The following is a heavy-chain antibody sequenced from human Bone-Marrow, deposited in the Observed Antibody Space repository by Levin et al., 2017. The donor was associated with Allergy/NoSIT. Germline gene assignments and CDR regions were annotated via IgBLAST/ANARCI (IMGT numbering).Heavy chain of an antibody. CDR3: ARDKSNKGFDY. CDR2: ISGSGSAI. D-gene: IGHD1/OR15-1a*01. V-gene: IGHV3-11*01. J-gene: IGHJ4*02. CDR1: GFTLIDY. Sequence: PGGSLRLSCAASGFTLIDYMSWIRQSSGKGLEWISYISGSGSAIYYADSVKGRFTTSRDNAKNSLYLQMNNLRAEDTAVYYCARDKSNKGFDYWGQGALVTVSS.